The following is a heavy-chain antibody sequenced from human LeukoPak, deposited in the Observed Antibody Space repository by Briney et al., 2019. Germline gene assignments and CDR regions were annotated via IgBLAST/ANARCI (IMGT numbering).Heavy chain of an antibody. J-gene: IGHJ5*02. CDR2: IRYDGSNK. V-gene: IGHV3-30*02. Sequence: GGSLRLSCAASGFTFSSYGMHWVRQAPGKGLEWVAFIRYDGSNKCYADSVKGRFTISRDNAQNSLYLQMDSLTAEDTAVYYCARDRRGGSLGPDLLDLWGQGTLVTVSS. CDR3: ARDRRGGSLGPDLLDL. D-gene: IGHD1-14*01. CDR1: GFTFSSYG.